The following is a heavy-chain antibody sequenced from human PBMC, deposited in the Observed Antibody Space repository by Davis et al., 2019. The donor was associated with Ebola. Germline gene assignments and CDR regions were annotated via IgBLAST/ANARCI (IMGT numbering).Heavy chain of an antibody. CDR2: INSDGSST. Sequence: GESLKISCAASGFTFSNYWMHWVRQASGKGLVWVSRINSDGSSTSYVDSVKGRFTISRDNAKNTLYLQMNSLRAEDTAVYYCGRAVRFYNYYMDVWGKGTTVTVSS. D-gene: IGHD3-3*01. J-gene: IGHJ6*03. CDR3: GRAVRFYNYYMDV. CDR1: GFTFSNYW. V-gene: IGHV3-74*01.